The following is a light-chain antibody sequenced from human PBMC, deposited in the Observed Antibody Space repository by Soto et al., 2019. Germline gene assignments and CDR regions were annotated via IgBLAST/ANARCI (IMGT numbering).Light chain of an antibody. CDR2: GAS. CDR3: QQYGGSPLFT. V-gene: IGKV3-20*01. CDR1: QSVNGDY. Sequence: EIVLTQSPGTLSLSPGERATLSCRASQSVNGDYLAWYQQKPGQTPRLLIYGASSRATGIPDRFSASGSGTDFTLTISRLEPEDFAVYYCQQYGGSPLFTFGPGTKVDIK. J-gene: IGKJ3*01.